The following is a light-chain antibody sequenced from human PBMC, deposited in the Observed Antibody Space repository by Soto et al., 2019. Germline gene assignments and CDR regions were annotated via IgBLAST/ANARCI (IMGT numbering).Light chain of an antibody. CDR1: SSDVGRSNY. Sequence: QSALTQPPSASGSPGQSVTISCTGTSSDVGRSNYVSWYQHHPGKAPKLIIYDVAERPSGVPDRFSGSKSGNTASLTVSGLQAEDEADYYCNSDAGGNTYVFGTGTKLTVL. CDR3: NSDAGGNTYV. CDR2: DVA. J-gene: IGLJ1*01. V-gene: IGLV2-8*01.